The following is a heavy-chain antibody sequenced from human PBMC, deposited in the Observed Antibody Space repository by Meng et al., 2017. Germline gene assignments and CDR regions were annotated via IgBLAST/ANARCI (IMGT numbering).Heavy chain of an antibody. J-gene: IGHJ6*02. CDR3: ARVSVVVPAASSSGYYYYGMDV. CDR2: IIPIFGTA. D-gene: IGHD2-2*01. V-gene: IGHV1-69*13. Sequence: SVKVSCKASGGTFSSYAISWVRQAPGQGLEWMGGIIPIFGTANYAQKFQGRVTITADESTSTAYMELISLRSEDTAVYYCARVSVVVPAASSSGYYYYGMDVWGQETTVTVSS. CDR1: GGTFSSYA.